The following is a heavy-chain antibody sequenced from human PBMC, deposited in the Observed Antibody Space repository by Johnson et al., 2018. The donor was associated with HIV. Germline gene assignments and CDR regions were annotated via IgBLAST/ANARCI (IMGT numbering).Heavy chain of an antibody. Sequence: VQLVESGGGVVKPGGSLRLSCAASGFSLSDSYMRWIRQTPGKGLEWLSYISRYGNTIYYADSLQGRFTISRDNAANSLYLHMKSLRAEDTAVYYCAKVGRMTTVVTPGDAFDIWGQGTKVTVSS. CDR1: GFSLSDSY. J-gene: IGHJ3*02. CDR3: AKVGRMTTVVTPGDAFDI. CDR2: ISRYGNTI. D-gene: IGHD4-23*01. V-gene: IGHV3-11*04.